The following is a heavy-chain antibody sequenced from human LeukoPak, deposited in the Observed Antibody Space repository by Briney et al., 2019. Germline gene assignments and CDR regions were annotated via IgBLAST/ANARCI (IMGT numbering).Heavy chain of an antibody. V-gene: IGHV1-2*02. J-gene: IGHJ4*02. CDR3: ARYCDVARCLPFDH. D-gene: IGHD3-16*01. Sequence: ASVKVSCKASGYTFTGYYLHWVRQAPGQGLEWMGWINPNSGGTNYAQKFQGRVTMTRDTSISTAYMELSSLRSDDTAVYYCARYCDVARCLPFDHWGQGSPVTVSS. CDR1: GYTFTGYY. CDR2: INPNSGGT.